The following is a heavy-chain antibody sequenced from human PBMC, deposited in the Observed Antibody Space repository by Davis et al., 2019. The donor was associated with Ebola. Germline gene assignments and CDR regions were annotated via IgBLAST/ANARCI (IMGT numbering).Heavy chain of an antibody. D-gene: IGHD2-15*01. CDR1: GYSFTSYW. CDR2: IDPSDSYT. CDR3: ARLGYCSGGSCYRRGAFDI. J-gene: IGHJ3*02. Sequence: GESLKISCKGSGYSFTSYWISWVRQMPGKGLEWMGRIDPSDSYTSYSPSFQGHVTISADKSISTAYLQWSSLKASDTAMYYCARLGYCSGGSCYRRGAFDIWGQGTMVTVSS. V-gene: IGHV5-10-1*01.